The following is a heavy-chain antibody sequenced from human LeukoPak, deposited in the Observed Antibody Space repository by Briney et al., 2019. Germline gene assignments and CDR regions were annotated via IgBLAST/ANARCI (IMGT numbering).Heavy chain of an antibody. V-gene: IGHV4-59*08. CDR2: IYYSGGT. J-gene: IGHJ3*02. CDR1: GGSMSPFY. CDR3: AVNSTKHTFDI. Sequence: SETLSLTCTVSGGSMSPFYWSWIRQSPGKGVEWIGSIYYSGGTNYNPSLKSRVTISVDTSKDQFSLELSSVTAADTAVYYCAVNSTKHTFDIWGQGTMVTVS. D-gene: IGHD1-1*01.